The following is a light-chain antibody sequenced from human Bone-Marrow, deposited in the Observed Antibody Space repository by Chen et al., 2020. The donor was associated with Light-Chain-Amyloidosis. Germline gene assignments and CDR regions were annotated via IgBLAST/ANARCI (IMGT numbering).Light chain of an antibody. CDR3: AAWDDSLNGHVV. Sequence: QSVLTHPPPASGPPGQGVTISCSGSSSNIGSNTVNWYQQLPGTAPKLLIYSNNQRPSGVPDRFSGSKSGTSASLAISGLQSEDEADYYCAAWDDSLNGHVVFGGGTKLTVL. CDR2: SNN. J-gene: IGLJ2*01. CDR1: SSNIGSNT. V-gene: IGLV1-44*01.